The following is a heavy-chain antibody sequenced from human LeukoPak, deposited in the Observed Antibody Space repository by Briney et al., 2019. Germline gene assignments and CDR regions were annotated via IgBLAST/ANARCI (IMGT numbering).Heavy chain of an antibody. V-gene: IGHV4-59*01. CDR2: IYYSGST. J-gene: IGHJ3*02. CDR3: ARVAALEIATLPGAFDI. D-gene: IGHD5-24*01. Sequence: SETLSLICTVSGGSISSYYWSWIRQPPGKGLEWIGYIYYSGSTNYNPSLKSRVTISVDTSKNQFSLKLSSLTPADTAVYYCARVAALEIATLPGAFDIWGQGTMVTVSS. CDR1: GGSISSYY.